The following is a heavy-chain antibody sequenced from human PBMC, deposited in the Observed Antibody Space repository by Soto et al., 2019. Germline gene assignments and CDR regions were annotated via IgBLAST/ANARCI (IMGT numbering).Heavy chain of an antibody. CDR3: ARSDFDWLLIGDY. CDR1: GFTFSSYS. Sequence: PGGSLRLSCAASGFTFSSYSMNWVRQAPGKGLEWVSYISSSSSTIYYADSVKGRFTISRDNSKNTLYLQMNSLRAEDTAVYYCARSDFDWLLIGDYWGQGTLVTVS. CDR2: ISSSSSTI. J-gene: IGHJ4*02. V-gene: IGHV3-48*01. D-gene: IGHD3-9*01.